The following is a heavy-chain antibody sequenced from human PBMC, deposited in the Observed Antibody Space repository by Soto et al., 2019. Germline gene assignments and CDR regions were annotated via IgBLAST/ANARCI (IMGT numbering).Heavy chain of an antibody. Sequence: KTSETLSLTCTVSGGSISSGDYYWSWIRQPPGKGLEWIGYIYYSGSTYYNPSLKSRVTISVDTSKNQFSLKLSSVTAADTAVYYCARLGDYGDYEYYFDYWGQGTLVTVSS. CDR3: ARLGDYGDYEYYFDY. CDR2: IYYSGST. D-gene: IGHD4-17*01. J-gene: IGHJ4*02. CDR1: GGSISSGDYY. V-gene: IGHV4-30-4*01.